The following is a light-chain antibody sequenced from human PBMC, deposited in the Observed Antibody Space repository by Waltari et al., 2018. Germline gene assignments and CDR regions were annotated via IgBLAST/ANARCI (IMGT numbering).Light chain of an antibody. Sequence: EIVMTQSPATLSVSPGERATLSCRASQIISSQLAWYQQKPGQAPRLLIYGASTRATGIPAMFSCSGSGTEFTLTISSLQSEDFAVYFCQQYHESPPITFGPGTKVDIK. J-gene: IGKJ3*01. CDR2: GAS. CDR3: QQYHESPPIT. V-gene: IGKV3-15*01. CDR1: QIISSQ.